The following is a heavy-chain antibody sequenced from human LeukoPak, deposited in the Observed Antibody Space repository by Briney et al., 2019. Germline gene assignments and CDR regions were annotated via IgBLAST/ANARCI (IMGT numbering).Heavy chain of an antibody. CDR3: ARVHEGSSSWYSSYYYYGMDV. V-gene: IGHV1-2*02. J-gene: IGHJ6*02. Sequence: ASVKVSCKASGYTFTGYYMHWVRQAPGQGLEWMGWINPNSGGTNYAQKVQGRVTMTRDTSISTAYMELSRLRSDDTAVYYCARVHEGSSSWYSSYYYYGMDVWGQGTTVTVSS. CDR2: INPNSGGT. D-gene: IGHD6-13*01. CDR1: GYTFTGYY.